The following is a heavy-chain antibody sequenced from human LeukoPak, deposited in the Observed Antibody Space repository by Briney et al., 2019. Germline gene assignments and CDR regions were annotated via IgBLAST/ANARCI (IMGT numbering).Heavy chain of an antibody. CDR1: GFAFSSYS. CDR2: ISSSGSYI. J-gene: IGHJ4*02. D-gene: IGHD2/OR15-2a*01. CDR3: VSFYEAY. V-gene: IGHV3-21*01. Sequence: KTGGSLRLSCAASGFAFSSYSMNWVRQAPGKGLEWVSSISSSGSYIYYADSVKGRFTISRDNAKNTVYLQMNNLRAEDTAVYYCVSFYEAYWGRGTLVTVSS.